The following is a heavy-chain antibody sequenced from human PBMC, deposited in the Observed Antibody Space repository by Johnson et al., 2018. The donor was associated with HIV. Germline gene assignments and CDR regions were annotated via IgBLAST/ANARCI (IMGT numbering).Heavy chain of an antibody. D-gene: IGHD2-8*02. V-gene: IGHV3-66*02. CDR1: GFTVSSNY. CDR2: IYSGGST. J-gene: IGHJ3*02. Sequence: VQLVESGGGLVQPGGSLRLSCAASGFTVSSNYMSWVRQAPGKGLEWVSVIYSGGSTYDADSVKGRFTISRDNSKNTLYLQMHSLRIEDTAVYYCARDNEDIVLVGAFDIWGQGTMVTVSS. CDR3: ARDNEDIVLVGAFDI.